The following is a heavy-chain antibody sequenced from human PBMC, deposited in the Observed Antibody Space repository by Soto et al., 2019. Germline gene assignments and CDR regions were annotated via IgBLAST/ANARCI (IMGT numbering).Heavy chain of an antibody. J-gene: IGHJ6*02. V-gene: IGHV4-34*01. D-gene: IGHD3-9*01. CDR3: ARGDGGIRYFDWRPPYYYYGMDV. CDR2: INHSGST. Sequence: SETLSLTCAVYDGSFSGYYWSWIRQPPGKGLKWIGEINHSGSTNYNPSLKSRVTISVDTSKNQFSLKLSSVTAADTAVYYCARGDGGIRYFDWRPPYYYYGMDVWGQGTTVT. CDR1: DGSFSGYY.